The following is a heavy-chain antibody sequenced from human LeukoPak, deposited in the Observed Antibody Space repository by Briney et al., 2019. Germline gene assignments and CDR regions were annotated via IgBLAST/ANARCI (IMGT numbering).Heavy chain of an antibody. CDR3: AKDADYYDSSGYYNLDY. J-gene: IGHJ4*02. V-gene: IGHV3-30*18. CDR1: GFTFSSYG. CDR2: ISYDGSNK. D-gene: IGHD3-22*01. Sequence: PGGSLRLSCAASGFTFSSYGMHWVRQAPGKGLEWVAVISYDGSNKYYADSVKGRFTISRDNSKNTLYLQMNSLRAEDTAVYYCAKDADYYDSSGYYNLDYWGQGTLVTVSS.